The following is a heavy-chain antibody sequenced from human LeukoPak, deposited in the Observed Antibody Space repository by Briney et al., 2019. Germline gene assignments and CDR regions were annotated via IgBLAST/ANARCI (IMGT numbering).Heavy chain of an antibody. Sequence: GALRLSCAASGFTFSDYYMSWIRQAPGKGLEWVSYITSSATAIYYTDSVKGRFTISRDNAKNSLYLQMNSLRAEDTAVYYCARAGVRLDLDYWGQGTLVTVSS. J-gene: IGHJ4*02. CDR1: GFTFSDYY. CDR2: ITSSATAI. D-gene: IGHD3-3*01. V-gene: IGHV3-11*01. CDR3: ARAGVRLDLDY.